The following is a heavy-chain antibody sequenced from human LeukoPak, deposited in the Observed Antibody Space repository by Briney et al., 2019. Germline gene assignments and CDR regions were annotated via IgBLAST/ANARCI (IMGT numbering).Heavy chain of an antibody. CDR2: IYYSGST. CDR3: ARTPLTPNYYDSSGPTETPYFQH. V-gene: IGHV4-59*01. Sequence: SETLSLTCAVSGGSISSYYWSWIRQPPGKGLEWIWYIYYSGSTNYNPSPKSRVTISVDTSKNQFSLKLSTVTAADTAMYYCARTPLTPNYYDSSGPTETPYFQHWGQGTLVTVSS. D-gene: IGHD3-22*01. J-gene: IGHJ1*01. CDR1: GGSISSYY.